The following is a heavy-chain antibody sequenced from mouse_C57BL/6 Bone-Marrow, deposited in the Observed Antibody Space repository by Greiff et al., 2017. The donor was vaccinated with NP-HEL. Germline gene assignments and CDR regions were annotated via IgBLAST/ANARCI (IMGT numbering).Heavy chain of an antibody. Sequence: VQLQQSGAELVRPGASVKLSCKASGYTFTDYYINWVKQRPGQGLEWIARIYPGSGNTYYNEKFKGKATLTAEKSSSTAYMQLSSLTSEDSAVYFCARATGTTVYYYAMDYWGQGTSVTVSS. CDR3: ARATGTTVYYYAMDY. J-gene: IGHJ4*01. CDR1: GYTFTDYY. D-gene: IGHD1-1*01. V-gene: IGHV1-76*01. CDR2: IYPGSGNT.